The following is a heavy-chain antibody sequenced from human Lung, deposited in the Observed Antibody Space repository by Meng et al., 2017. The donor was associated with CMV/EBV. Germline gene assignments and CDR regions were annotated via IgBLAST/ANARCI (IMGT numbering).Heavy chain of an antibody. J-gene: IGHJ6*02. CDR2: MSSSSGSR. CDR1: GFTFSRSA. V-gene: IGHV3-23*01. CDR3: AKSVPTIWRPMEV. Sequence: GGSLRLXCAASGFTFSRSAMTWVRQAPGKGLEWVSAMSSSSGSRYYADAVKGRFTISRDNSKNTLYLQMNSVRAEDTAVYFCAKSVPTIWRPMEVWGPGNXVNGAS. D-gene: IGHD3-9*01.